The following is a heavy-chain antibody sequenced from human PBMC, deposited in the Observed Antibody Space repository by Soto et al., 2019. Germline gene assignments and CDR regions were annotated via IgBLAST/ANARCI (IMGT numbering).Heavy chain of an antibody. CDR1: GFTFSTYA. V-gene: IGHV3-23*01. Sequence: GGSLRLSCAASGFTFSTYAMTWVRQAPGKGLEWVSIITDSGVGTFYADSVKGRFTISRDNSKNMVYLQMNSLRVEDTAVYYCANDRYGMDVWGQGTTVTVSS. CDR2: ITDSGVGT. CDR3: ANDRYGMDV. J-gene: IGHJ6*02.